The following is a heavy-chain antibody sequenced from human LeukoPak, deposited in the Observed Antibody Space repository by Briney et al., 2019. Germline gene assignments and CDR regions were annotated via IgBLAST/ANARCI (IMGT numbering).Heavy chain of an antibody. Sequence: GGSLRLSCAASGFTFSSYAMSWVRQAPGKGLEWVSAISGSGGSTYYADSVKGRFTISRDNSKNTLYLQMNSLIAEDTAVYYCAKAANIVVVPAAISGGAFDIWGQGTMVTVSS. CDR3: AKAANIVVVPAAISGGAFDI. CDR2: ISGSGGST. J-gene: IGHJ3*02. CDR1: GFTFSSYA. V-gene: IGHV3-23*01. D-gene: IGHD2-2*01.